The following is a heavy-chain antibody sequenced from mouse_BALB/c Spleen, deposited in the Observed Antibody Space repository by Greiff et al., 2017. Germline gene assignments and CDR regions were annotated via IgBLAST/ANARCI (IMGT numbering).Heavy chain of an antibody. CDR2: ISDGGSYT. V-gene: IGHV5-4*02. CDR1: GFTFSDYY. CDR3: ARAGTRITTKRTSGDAMDY. J-gene: IGHJ4*01. Sequence: EVKLVESGGGLVKPGGSLKLSCAASGFTFSDYYMYWVRQTPEKRLEWVATISDGGSYTYYPDSVKGRFTISRDNAKNNLYLQMSSLKSEDTAMYYCARAGTRITTKRTSGDAMDYWGQGTSVTVSS. D-gene: IGHD2-4*01.